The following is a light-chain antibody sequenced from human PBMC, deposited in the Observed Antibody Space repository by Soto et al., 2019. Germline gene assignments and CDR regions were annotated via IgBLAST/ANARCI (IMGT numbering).Light chain of an antibody. V-gene: IGKV3-20*01. CDR2: GVS. CDR1: QTINSG. J-gene: IGKJ2*01. Sequence: EFVLTQSPGTLSLSPGERATLSCRASQTINSGLAWYQHKRGQAPRLLIYGVSVRAIGIPDRFGGSGSGTDFTLTISRLEPEDFAVYFCQQYGGSPYTFGQGTKVDIK. CDR3: QQYGGSPYT.